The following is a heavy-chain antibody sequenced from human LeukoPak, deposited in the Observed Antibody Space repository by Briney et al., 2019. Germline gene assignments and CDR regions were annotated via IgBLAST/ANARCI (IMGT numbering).Heavy chain of an antibody. CDR3: AGGGSSWYADY. CDR1: GASISTYY. V-gene: IGHV4-59*01. Sequence: SETLSLTCSVSGASISTYYWSWIRQPPEKGLEWIGYIHYRGSTSYNPSLKSRVTISVDTSNDQFSLKVSSVPAADTAVYYCAGGGSSWYADYWGQGTLVTVSS. D-gene: IGHD6-13*01. J-gene: IGHJ4*02. CDR2: IHYRGST.